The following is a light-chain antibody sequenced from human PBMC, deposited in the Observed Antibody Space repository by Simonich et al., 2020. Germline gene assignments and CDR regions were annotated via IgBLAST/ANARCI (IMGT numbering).Light chain of an antibody. J-gene: IGKJ2*01. Sequence: DIQMTQYPSTLSASVGDRVTSTCRASQSISSGLAWYQQKTGNAPKLLKYKASSLESGVPSRFSGSGSGTEFTLTISSLQPDDFATYYCQQYNSYYTFGQGTKLEIK. V-gene: IGKV1-5*03. CDR1: QSISSG. CDR3: QQYNSYYT. CDR2: KAS.